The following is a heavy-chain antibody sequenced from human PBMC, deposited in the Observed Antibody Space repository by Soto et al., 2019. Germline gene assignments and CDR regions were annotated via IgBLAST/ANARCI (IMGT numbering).Heavy chain of an antibody. D-gene: IGHD3-16*01. CDR3: ARSENDYSTFDY. J-gene: IGHJ4*02. Sequence: SETLSLTCTVSGGSISSFYWSWIRQPPGKGLEYIGYIYYSGSSNYNPSLKSRVTITRDTSASAAYMELSTLGSEDTSVYYCARSENDYSTFDYWGQGTLVTVS. CDR2: IYYSGSS. CDR1: GGSISSFY. V-gene: IGHV4-59*01.